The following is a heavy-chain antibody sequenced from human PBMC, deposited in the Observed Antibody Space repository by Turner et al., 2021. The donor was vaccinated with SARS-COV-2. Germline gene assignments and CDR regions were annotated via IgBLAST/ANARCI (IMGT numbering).Heavy chain of an antibody. CDR1: GGFISGDY. CDR3: ARAHYPGSLFRFDP. V-gene: IGHV4-59*01. J-gene: IGHJ5*02. D-gene: IGHD2-21*01. CDR2: IHYSGST. Sequence: QVQLQESGPGLVKPSETLSLICSVSGGFISGDYWSWIRQPPGKGLEWIGNIHYSGSTNYNPSLKSRVTVSVDTSKNQFSLKLSSVTAADTAVYHCARAHYPGSLFRFDPWGQGTLVTVSS.